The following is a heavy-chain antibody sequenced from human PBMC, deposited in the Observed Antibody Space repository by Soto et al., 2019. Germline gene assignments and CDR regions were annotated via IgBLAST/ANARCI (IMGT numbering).Heavy chain of an antibody. V-gene: IGHV4-59*08. CDR1: GGSISSSY. Sequence: SETLSLTCTVSGGSISSSYWSWIRQPPGKGLEWIGYIYDSGSTYYNSSLKSRVTMSVDTSKNQFSLKLSSVTAADTAVYYCARQSEYYYASGRAAPPYGMDVWGQGTTVTVSS. D-gene: IGHD3-10*01. J-gene: IGHJ6*02. CDR3: ARQSEYYYASGRAAPPYGMDV. CDR2: IYDSGST.